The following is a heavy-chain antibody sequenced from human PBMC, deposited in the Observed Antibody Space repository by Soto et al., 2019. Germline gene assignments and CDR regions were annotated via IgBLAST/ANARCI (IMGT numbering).Heavy chain of an antibody. D-gene: IGHD4-17*01. Sequence: GGSLRLSCAASGFTFSSYGMHWVRQAPGKGLEWVAVISYDGSNKYYADSVKGRFTISRDNSKNTLYLQMNSLRAEDTAVYYCAKDWPVMTTVTTFFDYWGQGTLVTVSS. CDR2: ISYDGSNK. V-gene: IGHV3-30*18. J-gene: IGHJ4*02. CDR1: GFTFSSYG. CDR3: AKDWPVMTTVTTFFDY.